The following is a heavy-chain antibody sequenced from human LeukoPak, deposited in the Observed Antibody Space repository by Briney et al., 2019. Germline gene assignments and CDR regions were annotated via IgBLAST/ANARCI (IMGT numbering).Heavy chain of an antibody. Sequence: GGSLRLSCAASEFTFSSKWMHWVRQAPGKGLEWVSSIGGGSNYIYYADSLKGRFTISRDNAKSSLYLQMNSLRADDTAVYYCAREMAATYDAFDVWGQGTMVTVSS. J-gene: IGHJ3*01. CDR3: AREMAATYDAFDV. CDR1: EFTFSSKW. V-gene: IGHV3-21*01. CDR2: IGGGSNYI. D-gene: IGHD5-24*01.